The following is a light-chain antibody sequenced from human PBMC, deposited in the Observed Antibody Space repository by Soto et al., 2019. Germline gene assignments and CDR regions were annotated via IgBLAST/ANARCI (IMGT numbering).Light chain of an antibody. J-gene: IGKJ1*01. CDR1: QSISSN. Sequence: EIVMTQSPATQSVSPGETATLSCRASQSISSNLVWYQQKPGQAPRLLIYGASTRATGIPARFSGGGSGTEFTLTISSLQSEDFAVYYCQQYNKLRTFGQGTKLEIK. CDR3: QQYNKLRT. V-gene: IGKV3-15*01. CDR2: GAS.